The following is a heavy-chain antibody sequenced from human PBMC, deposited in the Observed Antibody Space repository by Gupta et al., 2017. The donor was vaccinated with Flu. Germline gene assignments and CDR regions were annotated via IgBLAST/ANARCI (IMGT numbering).Heavy chain of an antibody. V-gene: IGHV4-34*01. CDR1: GGSFSGYY. J-gene: IGHJ6*02. CDR2: INHSGST. CDR3: ARGPNKLETSVYYYYGMDV. Sequence: QVQLQQWGAGLLKPSETLSLTCAVYGGSFSGYYWSWIRQPPGKGLEWIGEINHSGSTNYNPSLKSRVTISVDTSKNQFSLKLSSVTAADTAVYYCARGPNKLETSVYYYYGMDVWGQGTTVTVSS. D-gene: IGHD5-24*01.